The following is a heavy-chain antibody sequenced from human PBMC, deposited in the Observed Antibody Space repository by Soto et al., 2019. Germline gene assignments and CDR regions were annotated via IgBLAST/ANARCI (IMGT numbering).Heavy chain of an antibody. CDR2: INSDGSST. D-gene: IGHD3-10*01. CDR3: AKDRATLVRGVAY. J-gene: IGHJ4*02. CDR1: GFIFSNYW. V-gene: IGHV3-74*01. Sequence: PGGSLRLSCAASGFIFSNYWMHWVRQAPGKGLVWVSRINSDGSSTTYADSVKGRFTISRDIAKNTLYLQMNSLRAEDTAVYYCAKDRATLVRGVAYWGQGALVTVSS.